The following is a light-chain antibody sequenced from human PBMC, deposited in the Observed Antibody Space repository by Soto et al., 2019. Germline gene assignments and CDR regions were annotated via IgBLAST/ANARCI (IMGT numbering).Light chain of an antibody. V-gene: IGLV1-40*01. J-gene: IGLJ1*01. CDR3: QSYDSTLSARYV. CDR2: NNT. Sequence: QSVLTQPPSVSGAPGQRVTISCTGSNSNIGADFEVHWYQQFPGTAPKLLISNNTNRPSGVPDRFSGSRSGTSASLAITGLQSEDEADYYCQSYDSTLSARYVFGTGTKLTVL. CDR1: NSNIGADFE.